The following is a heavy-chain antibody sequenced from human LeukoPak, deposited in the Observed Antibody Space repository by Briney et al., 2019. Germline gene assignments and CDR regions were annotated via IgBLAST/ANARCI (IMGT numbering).Heavy chain of an antibody. CDR1: GYTFTGYY. D-gene: IGHD1-26*01. CDR2: INPNSGGT. V-gene: IGHV1-2*02. CDR3: AREGAVGATTGAFDI. Sequence: GASVKVSCKASGYTFTGYYMHWVRQAPGQGLEWMGWINPNSGGTNYAQKFQGRVTMTRDMSTSTVYMELSSLRSEDTAVYYCAREGAVGATTGAFDIWGQGTMVTVSS. J-gene: IGHJ3*02.